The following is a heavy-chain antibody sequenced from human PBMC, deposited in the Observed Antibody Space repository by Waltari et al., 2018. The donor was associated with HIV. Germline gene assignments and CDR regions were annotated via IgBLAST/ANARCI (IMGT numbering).Heavy chain of an antibody. CDR2: IWFNGNNQ. J-gene: IGHJ4*02. CDR1: GFVFSSYV. CDR3: ARVYNGNYWGEYYFDS. Sequence: QVQLVESGGGVVPPGKSLRLSCTASGFVFSSYVMHWVRQPPGRGLGWGAGIWFNGNNQKYSDSVKDRFTISRYNAKNTLYLQMDSLRVEDTAVYYCARVYNGNYWGEYYFDSWGQGTLVTVSS. V-gene: IGHV3-33*03. D-gene: IGHD1-26*01.